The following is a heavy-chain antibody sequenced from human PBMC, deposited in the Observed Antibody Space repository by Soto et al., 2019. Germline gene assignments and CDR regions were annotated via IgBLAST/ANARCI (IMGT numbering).Heavy chain of an antibody. J-gene: IGHJ6*02. CDR2: ISSSSSYI. D-gene: IGHD3-10*01. V-gene: IGHV3-21*01. Sequence: GGSLRLSCAASGFTFSSYSMNWVRQAPGKGLEWVSSISSSSSYIYYADSVKGRFTISRDNAKNSLYLQMNSLKAEDTAVYYCARDGLSPGDYYYYGMDVWGQGTTVTVSS. CDR3: ARDGLSPGDYYYYGMDV. CDR1: GFTFSSYS.